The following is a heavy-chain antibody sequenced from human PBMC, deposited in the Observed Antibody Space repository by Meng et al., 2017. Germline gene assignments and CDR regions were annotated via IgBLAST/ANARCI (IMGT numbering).Heavy chain of an antibody. CDR1: GFTVSSNY. CDR3: ARARGSSVSRLGYFQH. CDR2: IYSGGST. J-gene: IGHJ1*01. Sequence: GESLKISCAASGFTVSSNYMSWVRQAPGKGLEWVSVIYSGGSTYYADSVKGRFTISRDNSKNTLYLQMNSLRAEDTAVYYCARARGSSVSRLGYFQHWGQGTLVTVSS. D-gene: IGHD2-2*01. V-gene: IGHV3-53*01.